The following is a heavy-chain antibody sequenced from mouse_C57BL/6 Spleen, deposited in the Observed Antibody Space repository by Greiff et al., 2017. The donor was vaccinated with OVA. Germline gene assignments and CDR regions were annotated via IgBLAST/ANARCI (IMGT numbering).Heavy chain of an antibody. Sequence: QVQLQQSGPELVKPGASVKISCKASGYAFSSSWMNWVKQRPGKGLEWIGRIYPGDGDTNYNGKFKGKATLTADKSSSTAYMQLSSLTSEDSAVYFCAIGDISYAMDYWGQGTSVTVSS. J-gene: IGHJ4*01. CDR3: AIGDISYAMDY. CDR1: GYAFSSSW. V-gene: IGHV1-82*01. CDR2: IYPGDGDT. D-gene: IGHD3-3*01.